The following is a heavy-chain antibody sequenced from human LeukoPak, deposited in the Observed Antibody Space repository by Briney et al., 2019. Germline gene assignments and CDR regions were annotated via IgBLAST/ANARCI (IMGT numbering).Heavy chain of an antibody. CDR3: ARDAFVSSGPDY. J-gene: IGHJ4*02. D-gene: IGHD6-19*01. Sequence: PSETLSLTCTVSGDSISSYSYYWGWIRQPPGKGLECIGNIYYSGSTYYNPSLKSRVTMSVDMSKNQFSLKLSSVTAADTAVYYCARDAFVSSGPDYWGQGTLVTVSS. CDR1: GDSISSYSYY. CDR2: IYYSGST. V-gene: IGHV4-39*02.